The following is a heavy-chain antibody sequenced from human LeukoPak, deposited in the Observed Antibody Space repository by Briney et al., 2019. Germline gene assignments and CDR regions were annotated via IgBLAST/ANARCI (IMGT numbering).Heavy chain of an antibody. J-gene: IGHJ4*02. Sequence: SETLSLTCTVSGDSFSSHYWSRIRQPPGKGLEWIGHIYYSGSTSYNPSLKSRVTISVDTSKKQFSLKLSSVTAADTAVYYCARIRYGSGSYYLFDYWGQGTLVTVSS. CDR2: IYYSGST. D-gene: IGHD3-10*01. CDR1: GDSFSSHY. CDR3: ARIRYGSGSYYLFDY. V-gene: IGHV4-59*11.